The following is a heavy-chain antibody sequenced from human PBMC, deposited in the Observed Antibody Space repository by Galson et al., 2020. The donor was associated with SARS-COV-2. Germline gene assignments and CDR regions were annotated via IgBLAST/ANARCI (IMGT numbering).Heavy chain of an antibody. CDR1: GGAISSYF. CDR2: IYYSGSS. D-gene: IGHD1-26*01. V-gene: IGHV4-59*01. Sequence: SETLSLTCNVSGGAISSYFWSSIRKPPGKGLEWIGFIYYSGSSDYNPALKSRVSISVDTSHNQFSLRLSSVTAADPAVYFCSGGPIRALGSPLVWGRGTLVTVSS. J-gene: IGHJ4*02. CDR3: SGGPIRALGSPLV.